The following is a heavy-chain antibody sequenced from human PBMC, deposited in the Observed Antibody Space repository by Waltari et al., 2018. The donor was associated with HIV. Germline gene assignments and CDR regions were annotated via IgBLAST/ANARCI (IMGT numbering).Heavy chain of an antibody. J-gene: IGHJ4*02. Sequence: EVQLVESGGDLVQPGGSLRLSCAASGFTFSSYWMHWVRQAPGKGLVWVSRIDTDGSTTTYADSVKGRFTISRDNAKNILYLQMNSLRVEDTAVYYCARDVAGRGGYCGQGTLVSVSS. CDR3: ARDVAGRGGY. CDR1: GFTFSSYW. V-gene: IGHV3-74*01. CDR2: IDTDGSTT. D-gene: IGHD3-3*01.